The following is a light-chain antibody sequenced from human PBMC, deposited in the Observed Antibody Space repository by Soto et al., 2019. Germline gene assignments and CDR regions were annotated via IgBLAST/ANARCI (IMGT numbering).Light chain of an antibody. J-gene: IGLJ3*02. CDR1: SSDVGGYQF. CDR2: EVT. V-gene: IGLV2-11*01. CDR3: ASHAGSSHAWV. Sequence: QSALTQPRSVSGSPGQSVTISCTGTSSDVGGYQFVSWYQQYPGKAPKVMIYEVTKRPSGVPDRFSGSKSGNTASLTVSGLQADDEADYYCASHAGSSHAWVFGGGTKLPS.